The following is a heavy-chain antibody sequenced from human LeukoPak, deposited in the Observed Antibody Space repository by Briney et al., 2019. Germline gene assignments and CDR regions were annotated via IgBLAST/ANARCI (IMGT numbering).Heavy chain of an antibody. V-gene: IGHV3-30*18. CDR2: MSYDGSNK. CDR3: AKDRGSGTYYLIPDY. J-gene: IGHJ4*02. Sequence: GGSLRLSCAASGFTFSSYGMHWVRQAPGKGLEWVAVMSYDGSNKYYADSVKGRFTISRDSSKNILYLQMNSLTTEDTAVYYCAKDRGSGTYYLIPDYWGQGTLVIVSS. D-gene: IGHD3-10*01. CDR1: GFTFSSYG.